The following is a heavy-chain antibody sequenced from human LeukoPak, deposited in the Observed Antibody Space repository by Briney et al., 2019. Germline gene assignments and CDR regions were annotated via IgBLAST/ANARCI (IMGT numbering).Heavy chain of an antibody. CDR1: GYTFTAYY. V-gene: IGHV1-2*02. CDR3: ARASYSSSWSPLAY. CDR2: VIPSSGGT. D-gene: IGHD6-13*01. Sequence: ASVKVSCKASGYTFTAYYLHWVRQAPGQGLEWMGWVIPSSGGTNYAQKFQGRVSMTRDTSITTAYMELSRLTSDDTAVYYCARASYSSSWSPLAYWGQGTLVTVSS. J-gene: IGHJ4*02.